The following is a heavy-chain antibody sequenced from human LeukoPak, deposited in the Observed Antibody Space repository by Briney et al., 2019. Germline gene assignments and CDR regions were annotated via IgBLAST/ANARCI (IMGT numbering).Heavy chain of an antibody. D-gene: IGHD5-12*01. CDR2: INPNSGGT. CDR3: ARQELVDIVATTY. Sequence: VASVKVSCKASGYTFTGYFMHWVRQAPGQGLEWMGWINPNSGGTNYAQKFQGRVTMTRDTSISTAYMELSRLRSDDTAVYYCARQELVDIVATTYWGQGTLATVSS. V-gene: IGHV1-2*02. CDR1: GYTFTGYF. J-gene: IGHJ4*02.